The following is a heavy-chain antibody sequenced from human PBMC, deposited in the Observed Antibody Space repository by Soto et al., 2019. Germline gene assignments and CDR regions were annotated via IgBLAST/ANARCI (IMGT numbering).Heavy chain of an antibody. CDR1: GGTFSSYA. CDR3: ASSVPPGYCSGGSCYLMGYFDY. J-gene: IGHJ4*02. Sequence: ASVKVSCKASGGTFSSYAISWVRQAPGQGLEWMRGIIPIFGTANYAQKFQGRVTITADESTSTAYMELSSLRSEDTAVYYCASSVPPGYCSGGSCYLMGYFDYWGQGTLVTVSS. D-gene: IGHD2-15*01. V-gene: IGHV1-69*13. CDR2: IIPIFGTA.